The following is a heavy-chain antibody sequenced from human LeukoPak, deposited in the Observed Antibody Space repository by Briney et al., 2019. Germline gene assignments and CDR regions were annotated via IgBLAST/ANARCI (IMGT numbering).Heavy chain of an antibody. J-gene: IGHJ4*02. CDR2: INNDGSST. Sequence: GESLKISCAASGLTFSRYWMHWVRQAPGKGLVWVSRINNDGSSTTYADSVKGRFTISRDTAKNTLFLQMNSLRDEDTAVYYCRAVAGPDDFWGQGTLVSVSS. D-gene: IGHD6-19*01. CDR1: GLTFSRYW. V-gene: IGHV3-74*01. CDR3: RAVAGPDDF.